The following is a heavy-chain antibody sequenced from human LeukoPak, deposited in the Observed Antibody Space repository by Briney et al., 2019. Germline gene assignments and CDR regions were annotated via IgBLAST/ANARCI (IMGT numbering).Heavy chain of an antibody. CDR1: GYTFTSYG. J-gene: IGHJ2*01. D-gene: IGHD3-22*01. Sequence: ASVKVSCKASGYTFTSYGISWVRQAPGQGLEWMGWISAYNGNTNYAQKLQGRVTMTTDTSTSTAYMELRSLRSEDTAVYYCARDRSGDYYDSSGYDWYFDLWGRGTLVTVSS. CDR2: ISAYNGNT. V-gene: IGHV1-18*01. CDR3: ARDRSGDYYDSSGYDWYFDL.